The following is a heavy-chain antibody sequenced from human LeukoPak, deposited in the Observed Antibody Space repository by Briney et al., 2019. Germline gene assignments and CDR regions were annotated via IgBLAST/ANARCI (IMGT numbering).Heavy chain of an antibody. D-gene: IGHD3-3*01. CDR2: INHSGST. CDR3: ANSTPIYYYYGMDV. J-gene: IGHJ6*02. CDR1: GGSFSGYY. Sequence: PSETLSLTCAVYGGSFSGYYWSWIRQPPGKGLEWIGEINHSGSTNYNPSLKSRVTISVDTSKNQFSLKLSSVTAADTAVYYCANSTPIYYYYGMDVWGQGTTVTVSS. V-gene: IGHV4-34*01.